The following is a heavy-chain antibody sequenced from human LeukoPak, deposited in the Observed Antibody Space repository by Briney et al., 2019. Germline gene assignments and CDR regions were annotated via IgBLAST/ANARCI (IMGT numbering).Heavy chain of an antibody. V-gene: IGHV1-46*01. Sequence: GASVKVSCKASGNTFSMYSVHWVRQAPGQGLEWMGMINPSDGATTYAQRFQGRVTMTRDMSTTTVYMDLRSLRSEDTAVYFCAREARGGLSGSLGGLFASYYTYYYMDVWGRGTTVTVSS. J-gene: IGHJ6*03. D-gene: IGHD3-16*01. CDR2: INPSDGAT. CDR1: GNTFSMYS. CDR3: AREARGGLSGSLGGLFASYYTYYYMDV.